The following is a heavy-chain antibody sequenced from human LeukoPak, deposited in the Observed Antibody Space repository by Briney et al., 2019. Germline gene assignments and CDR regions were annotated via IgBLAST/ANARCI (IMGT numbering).Heavy chain of an antibody. CDR2: IYPGDSDT. J-gene: IGHJ4*02. V-gene: IGHV5-51*01. CDR3: ARSGTIATRRNYIDY. Sequence: GDSLKISGKGSGYSFPTYWIGGVRQMPGKGLEWMGIIYPGDSDTRYSPSFEGEVTISGDKSISTAYLQWSSLKASDTDMYYCARSGTIATRRNYIDYWGQGTLVTVSS. CDR1: GYSFPTYW. D-gene: IGHD6-6*01.